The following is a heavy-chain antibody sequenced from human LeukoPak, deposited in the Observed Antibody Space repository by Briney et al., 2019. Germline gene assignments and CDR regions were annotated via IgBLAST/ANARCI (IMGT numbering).Heavy chain of an antibody. CDR1: GFTFSSYA. CDR3: AKDGSGSYHSYYFDY. D-gene: IGHD1-26*01. Sequence: PGGSLRLSCAASGFTFSSYAMSWVRQAPGKGLEWVSAISGSGGSTYYADSVKGRFTISRDNSKNTLYLQMNSLRAEDTAVYYCAKDGSGSYHSYYFDYWGQGTLVTVSS. V-gene: IGHV3-23*01. CDR2: ISGSGGST. J-gene: IGHJ4*02.